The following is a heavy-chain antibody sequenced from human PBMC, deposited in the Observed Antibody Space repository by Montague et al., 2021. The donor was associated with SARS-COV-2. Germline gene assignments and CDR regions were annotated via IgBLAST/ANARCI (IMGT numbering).Heavy chain of an antibody. V-gene: IGHV4-34*01. J-gene: IGHJ4*02. CDR2: IKHSRRT. CDR3: ARGRGEITMIAVVFTGGIYYFDY. Sequence: SETLSLTCTVSGGSVSGCSWGWLSPAPEKGLEWVGGIKHSRRTNYNPSLKSRVTVSVDTSKNQLSLKLSSVTAADTAVYYCARGRGEITMIAVVFTGGIYYFDYWGRGTLVTVSS. CDR1: GGSVSGCS. D-gene: IGHD3-22*01.